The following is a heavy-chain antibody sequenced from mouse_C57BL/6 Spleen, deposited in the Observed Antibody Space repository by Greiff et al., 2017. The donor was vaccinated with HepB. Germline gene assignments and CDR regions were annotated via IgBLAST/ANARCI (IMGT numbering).Heavy chain of an antibody. D-gene: IGHD1-1*01. CDR1: GFNIKDYY. V-gene: IGHV14-1*01. CDR2: IDPEDGDT. CDR3: TTWATVVGGYFDY. Sequence: VQLQQSGAELAKPGASVKLSCTASGFNIKDYYMHWVKQRPEQGLEWIGRIDPEDGDTEYAPKFQGKATMTADTSSNTAYLQLSSLTSEDTAVYYCTTWATVVGGYFDYWGQGTTLTVSS. J-gene: IGHJ2*01.